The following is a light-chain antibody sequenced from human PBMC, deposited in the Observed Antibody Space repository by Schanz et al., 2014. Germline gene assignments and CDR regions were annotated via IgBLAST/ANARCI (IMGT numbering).Light chain of an antibody. V-gene: IGKV3-15*01. CDR1: QSVGTY. J-gene: IGKJ4*01. CDR3: QYGGT. CDR2: GAS. Sequence: EIVLTQSPVTLSLSPGERATLSCRASQSVGTYLAWYQQKPGQAPRLLIYGASTRATAFPARFSGSGSGTEFTLTISSLQSEDFAVYYCQYGGTFGGGTKVEIK.